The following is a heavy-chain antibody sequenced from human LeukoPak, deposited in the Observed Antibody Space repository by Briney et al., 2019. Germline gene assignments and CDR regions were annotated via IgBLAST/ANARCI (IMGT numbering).Heavy chain of an antibody. CDR3: ARAPPRYFSSTSCPKEDYYYYYMDV. D-gene: IGHD2-2*01. V-gene: IGHV3-48*01. CDR1: GFTFSSYS. CDR2: ISSSSSTI. J-gene: IGHJ6*03. Sequence: PGGSLRLSCAASGFTFSSYSMNWVRQAPGKGLEWVSYISSSSSTIYYADSVKGRFTISRDNAKNSLYLQMNSLRAEDTAVYYCARAPPRYFSSTSCPKEDYYYYYMDVWGKGTTVTVSS.